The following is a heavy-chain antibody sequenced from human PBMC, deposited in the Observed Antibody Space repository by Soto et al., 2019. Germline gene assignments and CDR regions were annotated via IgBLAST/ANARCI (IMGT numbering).Heavy chain of an antibody. D-gene: IGHD3-10*01. Sequence: PGGSLRLSCAASGFTFSSYGMHWVRQAPGKGLEWVTGILYDGSDKYYADSVKGRFTISTKNSKNTLYLQMNSLRTDDSAVSSCAKAGGGFGDFVHHWGQGTPVTVSS. J-gene: IGHJ4*02. V-gene: IGHV3-30*18. CDR3: AKAGGGFGDFVHH. CDR2: ILYDGSDK. CDR1: GFTFSSYG.